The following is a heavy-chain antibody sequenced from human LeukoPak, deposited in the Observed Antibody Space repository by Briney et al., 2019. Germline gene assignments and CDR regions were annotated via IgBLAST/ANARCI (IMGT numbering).Heavy chain of an antibody. CDR3: VTEPGYCTGGRCYGGWFDP. Sequence: KPSETLSLTCTVSGGSISSSSHFWGWIRQPPGKGLEWIGEINHSGNTNYNPSLKSRVTISVDTSKNQFSLKLSSVTAADTAVYYCVTEPGYCTGGRCYGGWFDPWGQGTLVTVSS. J-gene: IGHJ5*02. D-gene: IGHD2-15*01. V-gene: IGHV4-39*07. CDR1: GGSISSSSHF. CDR2: INHSGNT.